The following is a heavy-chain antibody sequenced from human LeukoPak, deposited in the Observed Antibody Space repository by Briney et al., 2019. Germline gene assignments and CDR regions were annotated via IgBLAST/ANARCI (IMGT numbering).Heavy chain of an antibody. Sequence: SETLSLTCTVSGGSISSYYWSWIRQPPGKGLEWIGYIYYSGSTNYNPSLKSRVTISVDTSKNQFSLKLSSVTAADTAVYYCARSARVAAGFDPWGQGTLVTVSS. CDR2: IYYSGST. J-gene: IGHJ5*02. CDR1: GGSISSYY. CDR3: ARSARVAAGFDP. D-gene: IGHD6-25*01. V-gene: IGHV4-59*01.